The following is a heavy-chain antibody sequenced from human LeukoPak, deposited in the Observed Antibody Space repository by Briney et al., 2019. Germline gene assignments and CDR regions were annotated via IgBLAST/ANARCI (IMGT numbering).Heavy chain of an antibody. J-gene: IGHJ4*02. CDR3: ARQFGSGYYDYFDY. CDR1: GGSISSSSYY. V-gene: IGHV4-39*01. D-gene: IGHD3-22*01. CDR2: IYYSGST. Sequence: SETLSLTCTVSGGSISSSSYYWGWIRQPPGKGLEWIGSIYYSGSTYYNPSLKSRVTISVDTSKNQFSLKLSSVTAADTAVYYCARQFGSGYYDYFDYWGQGTLVTVSS.